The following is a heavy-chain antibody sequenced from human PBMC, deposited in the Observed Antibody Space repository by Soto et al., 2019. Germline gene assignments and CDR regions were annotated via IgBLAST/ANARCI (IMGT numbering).Heavy chain of an antibody. CDR3: ARRGYSYGELL. D-gene: IGHD5-18*01. Sequence: SETLSLTCTVSGGSISSSSYYWGWIRQPPGKGLEWIGSIYYSGSTYYNPSLKSRVTISVDTSKNQFSLKLSSVTAADTAVYYCARRGYSYGELLWGQGTRVTVSS. CDR2: IYYSGST. J-gene: IGHJ4*02. V-gene: IGHV4-39*01. CDR1: GGSISSSSYY.